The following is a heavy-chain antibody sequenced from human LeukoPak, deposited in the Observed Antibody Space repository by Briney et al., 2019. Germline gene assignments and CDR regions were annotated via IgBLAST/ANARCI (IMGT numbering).Heavy chain of an antibody. J-gene: IGHJ3*02. D-gene: IGHD3-22*01. CDR3: ASRTYYYDSSGYTGVAFDI. Sequence: PSETLSLTCTVSGGSISSSSYYWGWIRQPPGKGLEWIGSIYYSGSTYYNPSLKSRVTISVDTSKNQFSLKPSSVTAADTAVYYCASRTYYYDSSGYTGVAFDIWGQGTMVTVSS. CDR2: IYYSGST. V-gene: IGHV4-39*07. CDR1: GGSISSSSYY.